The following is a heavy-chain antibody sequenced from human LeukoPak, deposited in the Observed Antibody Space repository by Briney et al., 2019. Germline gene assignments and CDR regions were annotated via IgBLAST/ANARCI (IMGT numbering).Heavy chain of an antibody. V-gene: IGHV4-59*13. J-gene: IGHJ4*02. D-gene: IGHD6-13*01. CDR2: IYYSGST. Sequence: SETLSLTCTVSADSISSYYWSWIRQPPGKGLEWIGYIYYSGSTNYNPSLKSRVTMSVDTSKNQFSLRLSSVTAADTAVYYCARGRWGIAAAGTSYWGRGTLVAVSS. CDR3: ARGRWGIAAAGTSY. CDR1: ADSISSYY.